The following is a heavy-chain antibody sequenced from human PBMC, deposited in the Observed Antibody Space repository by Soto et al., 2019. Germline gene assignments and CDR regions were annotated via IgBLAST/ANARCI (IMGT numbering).Heavy chain of an antibody. V-gene: IGHV1-69*13. D-gene: IGHD1-26*01. J-gene: IGHJ4*02. CDR1: GGTFSSYA. CDR3: ASMVGAIKGYDY. CDR2: IIPIFGTA. Sequence: SVKVSCKASGGTFSSYAISWVRQAPGQGLEWMGGIIPIFGTANYAQKFQGRVTITADESTSTAYMELSSLRSEDTAVYYCASMVGAIKGYDYWGQGTLVTVSS.